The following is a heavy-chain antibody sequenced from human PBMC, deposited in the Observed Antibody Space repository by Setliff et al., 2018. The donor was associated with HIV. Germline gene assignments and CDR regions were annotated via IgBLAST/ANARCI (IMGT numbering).Heavy chain of an antibody. CDR1: AYSFTDYF. Sequence: ASVKVSCKAFAYSFTDYFFHWVRQAPGQGLGWMGWISPNNAGTRIPRTFRGRVTLTSDTSINTAYMKLSRLRSDDTAVYYCARQLSNSLDYWGQGTLVTVSS. J-gene: IGHJ4*02. CDR3: ARQLSNSLDY. V-gene: IGHV1-2*02. CDR2: ISPNNAGT. D-gene: IGHD7-27*01.